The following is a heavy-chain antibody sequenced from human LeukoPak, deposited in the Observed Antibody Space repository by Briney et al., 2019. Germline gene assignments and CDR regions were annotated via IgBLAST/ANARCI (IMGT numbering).Heavy chain of an antibody. D-gene: IGHD1-26*01. CDR2: ITSSSMYI. J-gene: IGHJ6*03. V-gene: IGHV3-21*01. CDR1: GFTFSNYN. CDR3: ARDPYNGNYGDSYYYFMDA. Sequence: GGSLRLSCAASGFTFSNYNMNWVRQTPGKGLEWVSSITSSSMYIYYADSVKGRFTISRDNAKNSLSLQMNSLRAADTAVYSCARDPYNGNYGDSYYYFMDAWGKGTTVTISS.